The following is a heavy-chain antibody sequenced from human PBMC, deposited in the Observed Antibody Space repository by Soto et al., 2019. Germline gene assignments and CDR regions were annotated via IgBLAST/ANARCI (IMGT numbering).Heavy chain of an antibody. D-gene: IGHD2-15*01. CDR2: INAGNGNT. CDR3: ARVPGYCSGGSCLDY. J-gene: IGHJ4*02. CDR1: GYTFTSYA. V-gene: IGHV1-3*01. Sequence: ASVKVSCKASGYTFTSYAMHWVRQAPGQRLEWMGWINAGNGNTKYSQKFQGRVTITRDTSASTAYMELSSLRSDDTAVYYCARVPGYCSGGSCLDYWGQGTLVTVSS.